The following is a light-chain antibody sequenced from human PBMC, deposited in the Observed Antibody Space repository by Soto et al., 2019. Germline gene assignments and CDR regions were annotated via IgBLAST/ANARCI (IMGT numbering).Light chain of an antibody. J-gene: IGKJ4*01. Sequence: IMLTQSPDTLSLSPGERTTLSCLASQSISRYLAWYQQKPGQGPRLLIYGASSRATGIPGRFSGSGSGTDFTLTISRLEPEDFAVYYCQQYGSSPLTFGGGTKVDIK. CDR3: QQYGSSPLT. CDR1: QSISRY. CDR2: GAS. V-gene: IGKV3-20*01.